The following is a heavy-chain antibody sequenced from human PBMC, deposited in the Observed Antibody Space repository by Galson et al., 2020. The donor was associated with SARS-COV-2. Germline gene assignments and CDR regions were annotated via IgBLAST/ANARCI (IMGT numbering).Heavy chain of an antibody. Sequence: GGSLRLSCETSGFIFSTYLMHWVRQAPGKGLEWVAFIRFDGSQHYYADSVKGRFTISRDNSKDTLYLQMESLRPEDTAVYYCAKDAMAGTLTAHLDHWGQGTLVTVSS. J-gene: IGHJ4*02. CDR3: AKDAMAGTLTAHLDH. CDR2: IRFDGSQH. D-gene: IGHD6-19*01. V-gene: IGHV3-30*02. CDR1: GFIFSTYL.